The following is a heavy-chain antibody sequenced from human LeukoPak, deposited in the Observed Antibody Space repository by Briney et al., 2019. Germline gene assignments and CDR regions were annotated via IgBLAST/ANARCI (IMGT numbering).Heavy chain of an antibody. CDR1: GFTVSSNY. D-gene: IGHD3-22*01. Sequence: PGGSLRLSCAASGFTVSSNYMSWVREAPGKRLEWVSVIYSGGSTYYAVSVKARFTISRDNYKTTLYVQMNSLRDKDTAVYYCARGASTSIYDSSGYYFFDYWGQGTLVTVSS. J-gene: IGHJ4*02. CDR2: IYSGGST. V-gene: IGHV3-53*01. CDR3: ARGASTSIYDSSGYYFFDY.